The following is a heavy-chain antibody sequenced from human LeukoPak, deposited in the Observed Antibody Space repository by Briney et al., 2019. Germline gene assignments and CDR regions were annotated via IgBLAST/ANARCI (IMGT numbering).Heavy chain of an antibody. J-gene: IGHJ4*02. CDR2: IYSGGTI. CDR1: RFTVSSNY. V-gene: IGHV3-53*01. Sequence: GGSLRLSCAASRFTVSSNYMSWVRQAPGKGLEWVSIIYSGGTIHYADSVRGRFTISRDNAKNSLHLQMNSLRAEDTAVYYCARVVYSSTWSFPDYWGQGTLVTVSS. D-gene: IGHD6-13*01. CDR3: ARVVYSSTWSFPDY.